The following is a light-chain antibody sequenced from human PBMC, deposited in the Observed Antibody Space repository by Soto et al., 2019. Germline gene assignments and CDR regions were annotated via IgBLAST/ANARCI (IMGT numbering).Light chain of an antibody. CDR3: QQYGTSEII. CDR1: QTLSNSF. J-gene: IGKJ5*01. CDR2: DTF. Sequence: EIVFTQSPGTLSFSPGERATLSCRASQTLSNSFIAWYQQKPGQAPRLLIYDTFSRATGVPDRYSASGSGTDFTLTISRLEPEDFAVFFCQQYGTSEIIFGQGTRLEIK. V-gene: IGKV3-20*01.